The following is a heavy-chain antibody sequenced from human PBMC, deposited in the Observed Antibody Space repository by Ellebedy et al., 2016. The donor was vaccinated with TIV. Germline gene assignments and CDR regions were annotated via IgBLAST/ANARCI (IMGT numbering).Heavy chain of an antibody. Sequence: GESLKISCTASGFTFSRYGIHWVRQAPGKGLEWVAFISDDGGNEQYATAVKGRFTVSRDNSKNVAYLHLKGLRGDDTALYYCSRDSVWFGEYYFDSWGQGTRVTVSS. CDR3: SRDSVWFGEYYFDS. CDR2: ISDDGGNE. D-gene: IGHD3-10*01. CDR1: GFTFSRYG. J-gene: IGHJ4*02. V-gene: IGHV3-33*01.